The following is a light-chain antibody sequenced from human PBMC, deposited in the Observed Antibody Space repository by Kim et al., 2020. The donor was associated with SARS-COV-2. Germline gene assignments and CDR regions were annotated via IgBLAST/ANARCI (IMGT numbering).Light chain of an antibody. CDR2: SAS. CDR1: QSIRRR. CDR3: HQANSFPHT. J-gene: IGKJ4*02. V-gene: IGKV1-12*01. Sequence: ASVGDRVTITGRASQSIRRRLGWYQQKSGNAPKVLIYSASSLQTGVSSRFSASGSGTDFTLTISSLQPEDFATYYCHQANSFPHTFGGGTKVDIK.